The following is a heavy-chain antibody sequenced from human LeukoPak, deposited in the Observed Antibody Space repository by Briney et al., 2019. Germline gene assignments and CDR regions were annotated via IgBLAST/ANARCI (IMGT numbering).Heavy chain of an antibody. CDR2: INHSGST. CDR3: ARGGEGYFYGSASQDY. V-gene: IGHV4-34*01. Sequence: PSETLSLTCAVYGGSFSGYYWSWIRQPPGKGLEWIGEINHSGSTNYNPSLKGRVTISEDTSKNQFSLRLTSVTAADTAVYYCARGGEGYFYGSASQDYWGQGTLVTVSS. D-gene: IGHD3-10*01. CDR1: GGSFSGYY. J-gene: IGHJ4*02.